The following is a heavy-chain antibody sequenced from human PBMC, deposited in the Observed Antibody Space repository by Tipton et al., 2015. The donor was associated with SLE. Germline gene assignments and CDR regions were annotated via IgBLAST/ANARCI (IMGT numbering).Heavy chain of an antibody. CDR3: AREDYSSSPGGYYYYYMDV. CDR2: ISSSATTI. V-gene: IGHV3-48*03. Sequence: SLRLSCAASGFTFSNYEMNWVRQAPGKGLECVSYISSSATTIYYADSVKGRFTISRDNAKNSLYLQMNSLRAEDTAVYYCAREDYSSSPGGYYYYYMDVWGRGTTVTVSS. D-gene: IGHD6-6*01. J-gene: IGHJ6*03. CDR1: GFTFSNYE.